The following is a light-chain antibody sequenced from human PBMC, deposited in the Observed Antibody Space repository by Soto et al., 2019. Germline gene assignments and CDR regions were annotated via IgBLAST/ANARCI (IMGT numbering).Light chain of an antibody. Sequence: QSVLTQPASASGSPGQSITISCTGTSSDVGGYNYVSWYQQHPGKAPKLMIYEVSNRPSGVPNRFSGFKSGNTASLTISGLQAEDEADYYCSSYTGSNTPYVFGTGTKVTVL. CDR3: SSYTGSNTPYV. CDR2: EVS. V-gene: IGLV2-14*01. CDR1: SSDVGGYNY. J-gene: IGLJ1*01.